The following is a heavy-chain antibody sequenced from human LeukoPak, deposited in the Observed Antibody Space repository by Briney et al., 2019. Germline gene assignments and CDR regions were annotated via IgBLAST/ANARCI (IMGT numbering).Heavy chain of an antibody. CDR1: GDSISPYY. CDR2: IYYSGDT. Sequence: SETLSLTCIVSGDSISPYYWNWIRQPPGKGLEWIGYIYYSGDTNYNPSLKSRVTMSVDTSKNQFSLKLSSVTAADTAVYYCARDQWEPLPDAFDIWGQGTMVTVSS. D-gene: IGHD1-26*01. J-gene: IGHJ3*02. CDR3: ARDQWEPLPDAFDI. V-gene: IGHV4-59*12.